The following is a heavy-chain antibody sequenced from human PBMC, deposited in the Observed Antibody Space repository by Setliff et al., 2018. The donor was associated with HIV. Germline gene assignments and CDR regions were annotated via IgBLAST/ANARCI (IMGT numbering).Heavy chain of an antibody. CDR2: INPNSGTT. J-gene: IGHJ3*02. Sequence: GASVKVSCKASGYTFTSYDINWVRQATGQGLEWMGWINPNSGTTGYAQKFQGRVTITRNISISTASMDLSSLKSEDTAVYYCAIAAGPSGWYVRGAVDILGQGTEVTVSS. D-gene: IGHD6-19*01. CDR3: AIAAGPSGWYVRGAVDI. V-gene: IGHV1-8*01. CDR1: GYTFTSYD.